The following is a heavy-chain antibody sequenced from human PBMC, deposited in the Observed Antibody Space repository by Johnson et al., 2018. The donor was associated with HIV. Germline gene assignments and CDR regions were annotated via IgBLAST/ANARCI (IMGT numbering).Heavy chain of an antibody. D-gene: IGHD7-27*01. CDR2: ISYDGTNK. Sequence: QVQLVESVGGVVQPGRSLRLSCGASGFTFSTYAVHWVRQAPGKGLEWVAVISYDGTNKYYADSVRGRFTISRDNSKNMLYLQMNSLRAEDTAVYYCARHWGNDAFDIWGQGTMVTVSS. J-gene: IGHJ3*02. V-gene: IGHV3-30-3*01. CDR1: GFTFSTYA. CDR3: ARHWGNDAFDI.